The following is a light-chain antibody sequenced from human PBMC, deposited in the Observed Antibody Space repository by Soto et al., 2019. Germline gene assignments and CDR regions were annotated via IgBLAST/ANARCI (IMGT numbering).Light chain of an antibody. CDR2: GAS. J-gene: IGKJ2*01. V-gene: IGKV3-15*01. CDR3: QQYNNWPYT. CDR1: QSVSRN. Sequence: EIVMTQSPATLSVSPGERATLSCRASQSVSRNLAWYQQKPGQAPRLLIYGASTRATGIPARFSGSRSGTEFTLTISSLQSEDFAVYYWQQYNNWPYTFGQGTKLEIK.